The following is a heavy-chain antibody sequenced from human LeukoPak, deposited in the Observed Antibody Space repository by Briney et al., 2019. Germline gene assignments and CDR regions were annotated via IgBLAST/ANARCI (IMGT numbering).Heavy chain of an antibody. CDR2: ISSSSSTI. CDR1: GFTFSSYS. D-gene: IGHD6-6*01. J-gene: IGHJ4*02. V-gene: IGHV3-48*01. CDR3: ARGDSSSQEAVAG. Sequence: GGSLRLSCAASGFTFSSYSMNWVRQAPGKGLEWVSYISSSSSTIYYADSVKGRFTISRDNAKNSLYLQMNSLRAEDTAVYYCARGDSSSQEAVAGWGQGTLVTVSS.